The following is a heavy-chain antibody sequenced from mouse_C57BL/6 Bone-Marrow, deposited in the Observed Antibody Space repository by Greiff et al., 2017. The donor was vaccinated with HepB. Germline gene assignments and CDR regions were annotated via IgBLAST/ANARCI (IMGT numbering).Heavy chain of an antibody. CDR2: INPSSGYT. CDR1: GYTFTSYW. D-gene: IGHD1-1*01. V-gene: IGHV1-7*01. CDR3: APYYYGSIAWFAY. Sequence: VQLQQSGAELAKPGASVKLSCKASGYTFTSYWMHWVKQRPGQGLEWIGYINPSSGYTKYNQKFKDKATLTADKSYSTAYMQLSSLTYEDSAVYYCAPYYYGSIAWFAYWGQGTLVTVSA. J-gene: IGHJ3*01.